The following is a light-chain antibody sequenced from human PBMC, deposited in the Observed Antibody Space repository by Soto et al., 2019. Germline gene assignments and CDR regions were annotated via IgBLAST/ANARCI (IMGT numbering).Light chain of an antibody. CDR1: QSVSSSY. V-gene: IGKV3-20*01. CDR2: GAS. CDR3: QQYGTSPTWT. J-gene: IGKJ1*01. Sequence: EIVLTQSPGTLSLSPGERATLSCRASQSVSSSYLAWYQQKPGQAPRLLIYGASSRATGIPDRFSGSGSETDCTLTISRLEPEDFAVYYCQQYGTSPTWTFGQGTKVEIK.